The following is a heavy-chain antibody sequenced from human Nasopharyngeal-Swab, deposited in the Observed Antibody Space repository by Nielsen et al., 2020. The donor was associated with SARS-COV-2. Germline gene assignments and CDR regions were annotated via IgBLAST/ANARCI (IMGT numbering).Heavy chain of an antibody. CDR2: ISPSSSDT. J-gene: IGHJ4*02. V-gene: IGHV3-11*06. CDR1: GFTFSDHY. D-gene: IGHD1-26*01. Sequence: GESLKISCAASGFTFSDHYMTWIRQAPGKGLEWVLYISPSSSDTNYADSVKGRFTISRDNAKNSLYLQMNSLRDEDTAVYYCVREFEATGATYLDYWGLGTLVTVSS. CDR3: VREFEATGATYLDY.